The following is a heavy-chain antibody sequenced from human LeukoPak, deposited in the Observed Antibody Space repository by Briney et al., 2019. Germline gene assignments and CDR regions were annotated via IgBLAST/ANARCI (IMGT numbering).Heavy chain of an antibody. CDR2: ISGSGGST. J-gene: IGHJ4*02. CDR1: GFTFSSYA. Sequence: TGGSLRLSCAASGFTFSSYAMSWVRQAPGKGLEWVSAISGSGGSTYYADSVKGRFTISRDNSKNTLYLQMNSLRAEDTAVYYCAKGENYYDSSGYYYDYWGQGTLVTVSS. V-gene: IGHV3-23*01. CDR3: AKGENYYDSSGYYYDY. D-gene: IGHD3-22*01.